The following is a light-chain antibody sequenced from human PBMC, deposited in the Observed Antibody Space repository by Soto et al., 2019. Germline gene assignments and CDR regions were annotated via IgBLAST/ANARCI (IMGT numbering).Light chain of an antibody. Sequence: DIQLTQSPSSLSASVGDTVTITCRASQDIRIYLAGFQQKPGKAPQSLIYAASSLQSGVPSKFSGSSCGTDFILTINNLLPEYFATYYCQPYSRYPLTFGGGTKVEIK. CDR1: QDIRIY. CDR3: QPYSRYPLT. CDR2: AAS. V-gene: IGKV1-16*02. J-gene: IGKJ4*01.